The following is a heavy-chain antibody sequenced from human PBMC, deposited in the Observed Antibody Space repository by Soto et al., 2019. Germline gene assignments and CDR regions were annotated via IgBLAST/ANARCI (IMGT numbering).Heavy chain of an antibody. CDR1: GGTFSRYS. Sequence: GASVKVSCKASGGTFSRYSITWVRQAPGHGLEWIGRIIPIVDMAYYAQKFQGRVTITADKFTTTAYMELSSLKSEDTAVYYCAGEHTAMVFWGQGTTVTVSS. D-gene: IGHD2-21*02. J-gene: IGHJ6*02. V-gene: IGHV1-69*04. CDR2: IIPIVDMA. CDR3: AGEHTAMVF.